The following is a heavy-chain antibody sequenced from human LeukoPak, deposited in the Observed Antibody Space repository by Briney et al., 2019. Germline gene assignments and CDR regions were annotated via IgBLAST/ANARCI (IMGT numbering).Heavy chain of an antibody. V-gene: IGHV4-4*07. D-gene: IGHD6-6*01. CDR3: ARGSMTFHYYGMDV. CDR1: GGCISSYY. Sequence: SETLSLTCTVSGGCISSYYWSWIRQPAGKGLEWIGRIYTSGSTNYNPSLKSRVTMSVDTSKNQFSLKLSSVTAADTAVYYCARGSMTFHYYGMDVWGQGTTVTVSS. J-gene: IGHJ6*02. CDR2: IYTSGST.